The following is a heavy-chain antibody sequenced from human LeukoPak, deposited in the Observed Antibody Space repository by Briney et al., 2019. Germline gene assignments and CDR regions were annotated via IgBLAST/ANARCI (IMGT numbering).Heavy chain of an antibody. D-gene: IGHD1-7*01. V-gene: IGHV1-2*02. CDR3: ARAGFDNWNYYYFDY. J-gene: IGHJ4*02. CDR2: INPNSGGT. CDR1: GYTFTGYY. Sequence: GASVKVSFKASGYTFTGYYMHWVRQAPGQGLEWMGWINPNSGGTNYAQKFQGRVTMTRDTSISTAYMELSRLRSDDTAVYYCARAGFDNWNYYYFDYWGQGTLVTVSS.